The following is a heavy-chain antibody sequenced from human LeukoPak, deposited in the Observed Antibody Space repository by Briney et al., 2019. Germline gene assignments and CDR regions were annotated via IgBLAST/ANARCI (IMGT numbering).Heavy chain of an antibody. Sequence: GGSLRLSCAASGFTFSSYAMSWVRQAPGRGLEWVSAISGSGGSTYYADSVKGRFTISRDNSKNTLYLQMNSLRAEDTAVYYCAKDRLGDSSGYYYDPWGQGTLVTVSS. J-gene: IGHJ5*02. CDR3: AKDRLGDSSGYYYDP. CDR2: ISGSGGST. CDR1: GFTFSSYA. V-gene: IGHV3-23*01. D-gene: IGHD3-22*01.